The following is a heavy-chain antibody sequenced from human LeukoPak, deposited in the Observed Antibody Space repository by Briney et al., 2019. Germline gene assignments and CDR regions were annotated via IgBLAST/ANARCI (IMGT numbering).Heavy chain of an antibody. V-gene: IGHV1-2*02. J-gene: IGHJ4*02. CDR2: INPNNGGT. CDR1: GYTFTSYG. Sequence: LGASVKVSCKASGYTFTSYGISWVRQAPGQGLEWMGWINPNNGGTNYAQKFQGRVTMTRDTSTSTAYMELSRLRSDDTAVYYCARGDLDDFWSGYYFDYWGQGTLVTVSS. D-gene: IGHD3-3*01. CDR3: ARGDLDDFWSGYYFDY.